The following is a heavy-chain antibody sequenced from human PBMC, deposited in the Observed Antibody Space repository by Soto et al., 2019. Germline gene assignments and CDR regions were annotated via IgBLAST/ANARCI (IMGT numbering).Heavy chain of an antibody. CDR3: ARVGSSDYDSSGYTIDAFDI. D-gene: IGHD3-22*01. CDR1: GGSISSGGYY. V-gene: IGHV4-31*03. Sequence: SETLSLTCTVSGGSISSGGYYWSWIRQHPGKGLEWIGYIYYSGSTYYNPSLKSRVTISVDTSKNQFSLKLSSVTAADTAVYYCARVGSSDYDSSGYTIDAFDIWGQGTMVTVSS. CDR2: IYYSGST. J-gene: IGHJ3*02.